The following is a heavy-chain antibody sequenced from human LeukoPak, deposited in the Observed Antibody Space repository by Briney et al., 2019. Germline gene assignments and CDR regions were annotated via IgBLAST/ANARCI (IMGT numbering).Heavy chain of an antibody. J-gene: IGHJ4*02. CDR2: INRSGST. V-gene: IGHV4-34*01. D-gene: IGHD3-10*01. CDR3: ARLRGSYYGDYFDY. Sequence: SETLSLTCAVYGGSFSGYYWSWIRQPPGKGLEWIGEINRSGSTNYNPSLKSRVTISVDTSENQFSLKLSSVTAADTAVYYCARLRGSYYGDYFDYWGQGTLVTVSS. CDR1: GGSFSGYY.